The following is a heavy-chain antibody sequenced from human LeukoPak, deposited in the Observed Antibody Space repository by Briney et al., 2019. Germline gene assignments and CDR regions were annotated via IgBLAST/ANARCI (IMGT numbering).Heavy chain of an antibody. CDR1: GFTFSSYA. J-gene: IGHJ4*02. CDR2: ISDSGGST. V-gene: IGHV3-23*01. Sequence: PGGSLRLSCAASGFTFSSYAMSWVRQAPGKGLEWVSAISDSGGSTYYADSVKGRFTISRDNSKNTLYLQMNSLRAQDTAGYYGAKDRYSGSYSPLDDWGQGNLVTVSS. CDR3: AKDRYSGSYSPLDD. D-gene: IGHD1-26*01.